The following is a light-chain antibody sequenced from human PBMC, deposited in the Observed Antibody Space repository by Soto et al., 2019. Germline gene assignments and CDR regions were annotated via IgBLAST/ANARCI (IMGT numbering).Light chain of an antibody. CDR3: ISYTGGGSVV. Sequence: QSALTQPASVSGSPGQSITISCTATTSDVRDYNYVSWYQQYPGKAPKPIIYHVSNRPSGVSNRFSGTKCGDRASLSISGLKAEDEADYYCISYTGGGSVVFGGGTKLSDL. CDR2: HVS. V-gene: IGLV2-14*01. CDR1: TSDVRDYNY. J-gene: IGLJ3*02.